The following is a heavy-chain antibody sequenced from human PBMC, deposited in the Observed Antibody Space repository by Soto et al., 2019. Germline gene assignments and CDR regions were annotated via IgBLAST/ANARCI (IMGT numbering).Heavy chain of an antibody. CDR3: ASRMGEYFDSTGPRFFDY. CDR1: GFTFPTYA. D-gene: IGHD3-22*01. J-gene: IGHJ4*02. CDR2: ISYDGSHT. V-gene: IGHV3-30*04. Sequence: PVGSLRLSCAASGFTFPTYAMHWVRQAPGKGLEWVGVISYDGSHTDYADSVKGHLTISRDNSRNTLYLQMNSLGAEDTAVYYCASRMGEYFDSTGPRFFDYWGPGTLVTVSS.